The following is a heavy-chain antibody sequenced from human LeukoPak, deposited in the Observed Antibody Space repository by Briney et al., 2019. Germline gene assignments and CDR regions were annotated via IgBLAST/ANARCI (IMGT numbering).Heavy chain of an antibody. Sequence: GGSLRLSCAASGFTFSSYEMNWVRQAPGKGLEWASSISRSATTIYYADSVKGRFTISRDNAKNSLYLQMNSLRAEDTAVYFCARVGALSSSWLLYWGQGTLVTVSS. CDR2: ISRSATTI. CDR1: GFTFSSYE. CDR3: ARVGALSSSWLLY. J-gene: IGHJ4*02. D-gene: IGHD6-13*01. V-gene: IGHV3-48*03.